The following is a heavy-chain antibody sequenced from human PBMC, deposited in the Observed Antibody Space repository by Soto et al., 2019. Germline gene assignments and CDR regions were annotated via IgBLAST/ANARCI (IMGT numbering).Heavy chain of an antibody. CDR1: GFTFSSYG. CDR3: AKDLPHGSSGWSTTGVDY. D-gene: IGHD6-19*01. J-gene: IGHJ4*02. V-gene: IGHV3-30*18. CDR2: ISSDGSNK. Sequence: QVQLVESGGGVVQPGRSLRLSCAASGFTFSSYGMHWVRQAPGKGLEWVAVISSDGSNKYYADSVKGRFTISRDNSKNTIDLQMNGSRAKATAVYYCAKDLPHGSSGWSTTGVDYWGQGTLVTVAS.